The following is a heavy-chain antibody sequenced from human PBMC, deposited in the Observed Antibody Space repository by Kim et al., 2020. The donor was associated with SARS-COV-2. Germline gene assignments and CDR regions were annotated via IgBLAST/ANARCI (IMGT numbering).Heavy chain of an antibody. CDR3: ARVNYYYSSGYYGQDY. CDR2: IYSGGST. CDR1: GFTVSSNY. D-gene: IGHD3-22*01. J-gene: IGHJ4*02. Sequence: GGSLRLSCAASGFTVSSNYMSWVRQAPGKGLEWVSVIYSGGSTYYADSVKGRFTISRDNSKNTLYLQMNSLRAEDTAVYYCARVNYYYSSGYYGQDYWGQGTLVTVSS. V-gene: IGHV3-53*01.